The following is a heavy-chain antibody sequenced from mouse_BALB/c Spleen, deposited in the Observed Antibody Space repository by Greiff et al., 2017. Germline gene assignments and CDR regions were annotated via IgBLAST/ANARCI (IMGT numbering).Heavy chain of an antibody. V-gene: IGHV1-54*03. CDR2: INPGSGGT. D-gene: IGHD2-3*01. CDR3: ARSGLLARFAY. CDR1: GYAFTNYL. J-gene: IGHJ3*01. Sequence: QVQLQQSGAELVRPGTSVKVSCKASGYAFTNYLIEWVKQRPGQGLEWIGVINPGSGGTNYNEKFKGKATLTADKSSSTAYMQLSSLTSDDSAVYVCARSGLLARFAYWGQGTLVTVSA.